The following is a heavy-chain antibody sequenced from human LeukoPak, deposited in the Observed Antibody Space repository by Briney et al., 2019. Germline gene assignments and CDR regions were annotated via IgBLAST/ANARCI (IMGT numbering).Heavy chain of an antibody. V-gene: IGHV3-30*03. Sequence: GGSLRLSCAASGFSFRTYGMHWVRQAPGKGLEWVAIISDAGDRKSHADSVKGRFTISRDNARNTLFLQMNSLRVEDTAVYYCARATPMDVWGKGTMVTVSS. J-gene: IGHJ6*04. CDR3: ARATPMDV. CDR2: ISDAGDRK. CDR1: GFSFRTYG.